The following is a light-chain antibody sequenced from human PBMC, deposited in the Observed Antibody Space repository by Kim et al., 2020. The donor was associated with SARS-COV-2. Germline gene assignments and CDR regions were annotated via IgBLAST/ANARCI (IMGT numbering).Light chain of an antibody. J-gene: IGKJ1*01. CDR3: QQYGRSRT. CDR2: GAS. V-gene: IGKV3-20*01. Sequence: SWSPGERATLPCRASQSVNSNLAWYQQKPGQAPRLLVYGASTRVTGIPDRFSGSGSGTDFTLTISRLEPEDLALYYCQQYGRSRTFGQGTKVDI. CDR1: QSVNSN.